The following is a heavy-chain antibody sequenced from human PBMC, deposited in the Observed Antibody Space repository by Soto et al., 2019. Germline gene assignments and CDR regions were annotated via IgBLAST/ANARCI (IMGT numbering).Heavy chain of an antibody. CDR3: ARGPTGEWLRNPYGMDV. J-gene: IGHJ6*02. Sequence: SETLSLTCTVSGGSISSGGYYWSWIRQHPGKGLEWIGYIYYSGSTYYNPSLKSRVTISVDTSKNQFSLKLSSVTAADTAVYYCARGPTGEWLRNPYGMDVWGQGTTVTVSS. V-gene: IGHV4-31*03. CDR2: IYYSGST. D-gene: IGHD5-12*01. CDR1: GGSISSGGYY.